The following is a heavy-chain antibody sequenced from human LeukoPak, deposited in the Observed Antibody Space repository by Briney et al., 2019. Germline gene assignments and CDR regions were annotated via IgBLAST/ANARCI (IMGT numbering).Heavy chain of an antibody. CDR2: ISSGSRSI. J-gene: IGHJ4*02. CDR3: ARDNYDYGDYYFDY. CDR1: GFIFSSYG. V-gene: IGHV3-21*01. D-gene: IGHD4-17*01. Sequence: GGSLRLSCAVSGFIFSSYGMNWLRQAQGKGLEWVSFISSGSRSIYYADSVKGRFTISRDNAKNSLYLQMNSLRTEDTAVYYCARDNYDYGDYYFDYWGQGTLVTVSS.